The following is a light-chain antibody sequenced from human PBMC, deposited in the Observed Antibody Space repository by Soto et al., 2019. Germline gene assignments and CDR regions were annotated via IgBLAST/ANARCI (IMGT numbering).Light chain of an antibody. CDR1: QGISSA. CDR3: QQFNSYPRG. J-gene: IGKJ4*01. Sequence: AIQLTQSPSSLSASVGDRVTISCRASQGISSALAWYQQKLGKPPKLLIYDASILESGVPSRFSGSGSGTDFTLTISSLQPEDFATYYCQQFNSYPRGFGGGTRVEIK. CDR2: DAS. V-gene: IGKV1-13*02.